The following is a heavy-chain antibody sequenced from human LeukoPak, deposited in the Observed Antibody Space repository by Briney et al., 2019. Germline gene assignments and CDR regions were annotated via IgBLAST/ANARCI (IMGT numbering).Heavy chain of an antibody. CDR2: ISSSGSTI. V-gene: IGHV3-11*01. CDR3: ARVGITIFGVVIIGDYFDY. CDR1: GFTFSDYY. Sequence: GGSLRLSCAASGFTFSDYYMSWIRQAPGKGLEWVSYISSSGSTIYYADSVKGRFTISRDNAKNSLYLQMNSLRAKDTAVYYCARVGITIFGVVIIGDYFDYWGQGTLVTVSS. D-gene: IGHD3-3*01. J-gene: IGHJ4*02.